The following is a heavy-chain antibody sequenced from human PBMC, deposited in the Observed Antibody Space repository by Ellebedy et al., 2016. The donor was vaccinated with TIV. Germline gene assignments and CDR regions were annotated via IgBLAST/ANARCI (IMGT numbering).Heavy chain of an antibody. D-gene: IGHD4-23*01. CDR1: GFTFSRFW. CDR3: AANGNGNIFEY. V-gene: IGHV3-7*03. CDR2: IKGDGSET. J-gene: IGHJ4*02. Sequence: GGSLRLSCAASGFTFSRFWMSWVRQAPGKGLEWVANIKGDGSETSYVDSVKGRFTISRDNAKNSLYLQMNSLKTEDTAVYYCAANGNGNIFEYWGQGNLVTVSS.